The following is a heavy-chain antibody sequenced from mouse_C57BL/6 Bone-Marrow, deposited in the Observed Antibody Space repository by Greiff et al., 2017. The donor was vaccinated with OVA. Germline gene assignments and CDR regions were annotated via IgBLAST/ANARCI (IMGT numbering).Heavy chain of an antibody. V-gene: IGHV5-16*01. CDR1: GFTFSDYY. J-gene: IGHJ2*01. CDR3: ARGNWDLYYFDY. Sequence: DVKLVESEGGLVQPGSSMKLSCTASGFTFSDYYMAWVRQVPEKGLEWVANINYDGSSTYYLDSLKSRFIISRDNAKNILYLQMSSLKSEDTATYYCARGNWDLYYFDYWGQGTTLTVSS. CDR2: INYDGSST. D-gene: IGHD4-1*02.